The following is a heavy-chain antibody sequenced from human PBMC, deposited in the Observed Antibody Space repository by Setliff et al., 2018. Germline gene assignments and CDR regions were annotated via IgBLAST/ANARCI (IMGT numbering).Heavy chain of an antibody. Sequence: SETLSLTCTISGDSISDISYYWGFIRQSPGKGPEWIGSIYYSGTAYYNPSLESRVTMFVDTSKNQFSLRLNSVTAADTAVYYCARHPSSGSYYGGSIFYFDDWGPGTLVTVPQ. CDR1: GDSISDISYY. V-gene: IGHV4-39*01. J-gene: IGHJ4*02. CDR3: ARHPSSGSYYGGSIFYFDD. D-gene: IGHD1-26*01. CDR2: IYYSGTA.